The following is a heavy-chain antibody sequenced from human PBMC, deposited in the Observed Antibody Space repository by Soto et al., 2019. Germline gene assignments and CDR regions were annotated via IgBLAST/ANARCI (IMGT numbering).Heavy chain of an antibody. J-gene: IGHJ6*04. Sequence: QVQLVESGAEVKKPGASVKVSCKASGYTFTSYGITWARQAPGQGLEWMGWISAYNGNTNYAQKLQGRVTMTTDTSTSTAYIELRSVRSDDTAVYYCAGGHRITIFSLDVWGKGSTVTVSS. CDR1: GYTFTSYG. V-gene: IGHV1-18*04. CDR2: ISAYNGNT. CDR3: AGGHRITIFSLDV. D-gene: IGHD3-3*01.